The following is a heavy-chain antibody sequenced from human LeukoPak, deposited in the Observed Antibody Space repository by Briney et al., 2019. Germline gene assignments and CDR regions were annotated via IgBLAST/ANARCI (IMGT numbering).Heavy chain of an antibody. V-gene: IGHV4-38-2*02. Sequence: SETLSLTCTVSGYSISSGYYWGWIRQPPGKGLEWIGIIYHSGSTYYNPSLKSRVTISVDTSKNQFSLKLSSVTAADTAVYYCARDYDFWSGYYTDIDYWGQGTLVTVSS. CDR1: GYSISSGYY. J-gene: IGHJ4*02. D-gene: IGHD3-3*01. CDR2: IYHSGST. CDR3: ARDYDFWSGYYTDIDY.